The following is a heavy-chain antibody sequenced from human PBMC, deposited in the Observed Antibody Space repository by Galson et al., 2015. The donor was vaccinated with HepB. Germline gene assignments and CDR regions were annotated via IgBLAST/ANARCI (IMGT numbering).Heavy chain of an antibody. D-gene: IGHD6-19*01. CDR1: GGTFSSYA. Sequence: SVKVSCRASGGTFSSYAISWVRQAPGQGLEWMGGIIPIFGTPNYAQKFQGRVTITADESTSTAYMELSSLRSEDTAVYYCATIRSIAVAVSQPDAFDIWGLGAMVTVSS. CDR2: IIPIFGTP. V-gene: IGHV1-69*13. CDR3: ATIRSIAVAVSQPDAFDI. J-gene: IGHJ3*02.